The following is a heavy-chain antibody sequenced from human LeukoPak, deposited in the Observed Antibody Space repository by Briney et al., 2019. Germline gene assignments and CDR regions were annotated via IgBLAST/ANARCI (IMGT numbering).Heavy chain of an antibody. CDR1: GFTFSPNS. CDR3: ARRLNYSDYGSDY. J-gene: IGHJ4*02. Sequence: GGSLRLSCVGSGFTFSPNSINWVRQAPGQGLEWVSTTSGSSRYKYYADPVKGRITIPRDNAKSSVYLQMNSLRAEDTAVYYCARRLNYSDYGSDYWGQGTLVTVSS. D-gene: IGHD4-11*01. V-gene: IGHV3-21*01. CDR2: TSGSSRYK.